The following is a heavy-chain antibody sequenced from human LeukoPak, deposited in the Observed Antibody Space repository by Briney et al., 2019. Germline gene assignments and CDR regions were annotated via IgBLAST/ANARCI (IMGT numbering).Heavy chain of an antibody. D-gene: IGHD5-24*01. CDR1: GGSISSSNW. V-gene: IGHV4-4*02. CDR2: IYHSGST. Sequence: SGTLSLTCAVSGGSISSSNWWSWVRQPPGKGLEWIGEIYHSGSTNYNPSLKSRVTISVDKSKNQFSLKLSSVTAADTAVYYCARDRRERGWLQSPFGYWGQGTLVTVSS. J-gene: IGHJ4*02. CDR3: ARDRRERGWLQSPFGY.